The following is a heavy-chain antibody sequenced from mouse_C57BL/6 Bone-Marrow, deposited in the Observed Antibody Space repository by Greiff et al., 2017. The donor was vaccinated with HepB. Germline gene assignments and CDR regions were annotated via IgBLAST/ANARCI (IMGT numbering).Heavy chain of an antibody. J-gene: IGHJ3*01. CDR1: GFTFSDAW. CDR3: TRGRNY. Sequence: EVKLVEPGGGLVQPGGSMKLSCAASGFTFSDAWMDWVRQSPEKGLEWVAEIRNKANNHATYYAESVKGRFTITRDDSKSSVYLQMNSLRAEDTGSYYCTRGRNYWGQGTLVTVSA. CDR2: IRNKANNHAT. V-gene: IGHV6-6*01.